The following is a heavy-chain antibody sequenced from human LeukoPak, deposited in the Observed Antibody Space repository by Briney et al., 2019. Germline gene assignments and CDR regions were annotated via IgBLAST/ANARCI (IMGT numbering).Heavy chain of an antibody. J-gene: IGHJ6*02. CDR2: IYYSGST. Sequence: SQTLSVTCAVSGGSISSGGYYWSWIRQHPGKGLEWIGYIYYSGSTYYNPSLKSRVTISVDTSKNQFSLKLSSVTAADTAVYYCARGSGDYYYYYGMDVWGQGTTVTVSS. CDR3: ARGSGDYYYYYGMDV. CDR1: GGSISSGGYY. D-gene: IGHD7-27*01. V-gene: IGHV4-31*11.